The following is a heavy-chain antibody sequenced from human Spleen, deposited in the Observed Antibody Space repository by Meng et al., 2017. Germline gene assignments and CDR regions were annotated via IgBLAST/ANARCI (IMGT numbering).Heavy chain of an antibody. J-gene: IGHJ4*02. Sequence: GESLKISCAASGFTFSSYWMTWVRQAPGKGLEWVANIKEDGSERFYVGSVKGRFTISRDNAMNSLYLQMNSLRAEDTALYYCAMGWGSSRAFDFWGQGTLVTVSS. CDR1: GFTFSSYW. D-gene: IGHD6-6*01. CDR3: AMGWGSSRAFDF. V-gene: IGHV3-7*01. CDR2: IKEDGSER.